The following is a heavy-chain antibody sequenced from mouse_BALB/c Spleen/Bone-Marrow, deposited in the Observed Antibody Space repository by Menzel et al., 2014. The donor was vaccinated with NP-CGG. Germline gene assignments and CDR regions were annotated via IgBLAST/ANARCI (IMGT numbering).Heavy chain of an antibody. V-gene: IGHV1-69*02. D-gene: IGHD2-2*01. J-gene: IGHJ4*01. Sequence: QVQLHQSGPQLVRPGASVKISCKASGYSFTSYCMHWVKQRPGQGLEWIGMIDPSDSETRLNQKFKDKATLTVDKSSSAAYMHLSSPTSEDSAVYYCARETGYYYAMDYWGQGTSVTVSS. CDR2: IDPSDSET. CDR1: GYSFTSYC. CDR3: ARETGYYYAMDY.